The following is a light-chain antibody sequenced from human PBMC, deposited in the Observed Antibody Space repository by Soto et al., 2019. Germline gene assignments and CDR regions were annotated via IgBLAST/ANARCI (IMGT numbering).Light chain of an antibody. CDR2: SAS. J-gene: IGKJ2*01. Sequence: EIVLTQSPGTLSLSPGERATLSCRASQSVNSRFLAWYQQKPGQAPRLLIYSASSRASGIPDRFSGSGSGTDFTLTISRREPEDFAVYFCQQYGSSPRYTFGQGTKLEIK. CDR1: QSVNSRF. CDR3: QQYGSSPRYT. V-gene: IGKV3-20*01.